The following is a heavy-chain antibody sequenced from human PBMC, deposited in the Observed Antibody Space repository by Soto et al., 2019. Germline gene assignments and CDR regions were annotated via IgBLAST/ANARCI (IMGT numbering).Heavy chain of an antibody. V-gene: IGHV4-39*01. Sequence: ASETLSLTCTVTGDSISSRSYYWGWIRRPPGKGLEWIGSIYYSGSTYNNPSLRSRVSMSIDTSKDQFSLRLKSVTAADTALYFCASQRNSVVTQAYFDVWGQGSLVTVYS. CDR2: IYYSGST. J-gene: IGHJ4*02. D-gene: IGHD2-21*02. CDR1: GDSISSRSYY. CDR3: ASQRNSVVTQAYFDV.